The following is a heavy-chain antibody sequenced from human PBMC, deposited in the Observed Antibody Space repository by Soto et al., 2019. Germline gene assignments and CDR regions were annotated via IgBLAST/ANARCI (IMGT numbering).Heavy chain of an antibody. V-gene: IGHV3-23*01. D-gene: IGHD6-13*01. CDR3: AKDGPIAPD. CDR2: ISGSGDST. CDR1: GFPGSTNY. Sequence: GXALRLSGVDSGFPGSTNYISWVRQAPGKGREWVSAISGSGDSTYYADSVKGRFTISKDNSKNTLYLHMNSLRAEDTAVYYCAKDGPIAPDWGRGTLFTFSA. J-gene: IGHJ4*02.